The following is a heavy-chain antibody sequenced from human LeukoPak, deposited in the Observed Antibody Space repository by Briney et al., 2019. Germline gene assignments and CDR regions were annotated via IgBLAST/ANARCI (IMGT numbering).Heavy chain of an antibody. Sequence: GGSLRLSCAASGFTFSSYAMSWVRQAPGKGLEWVSAISGSGGSTYYADSVKGRFTISRDNSKNTLYLQMNSQRAEDTAVYYCARGRIRPLDYWGQGTLVTVSS. V-gene: IGHV3-23*01. CDR2: ISGSGGST. D-gene: IGHD1-1*01. CDR3: ARGRIRPLDY. CDR1: GFTFSSYA. J-gene: IGHJ4*02.